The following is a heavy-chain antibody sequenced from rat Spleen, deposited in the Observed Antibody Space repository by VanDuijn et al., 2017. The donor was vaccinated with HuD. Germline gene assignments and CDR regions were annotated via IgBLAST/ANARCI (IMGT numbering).Heavy chain of an antibody. CDR3: ARSYGGYTSNWFPY. V-gene: IGHV2-13*01. CDR2: IWGNGNT. D-gene: IGHD1-11*01. J-gene: IGHJ3*01. Sequence: QVQLKESGPGLVQPSQTLSLTCTVSGFSLSSYGVFWVRQPPGKGLEWMGVIWGNGNTNYNSALKSRLSISRDTSKSQVFLKMNSLQTDDTVIYFCARSYGGYTSNWFPYWGQGTLVTVSS. CDR1: GFSLSSYG.